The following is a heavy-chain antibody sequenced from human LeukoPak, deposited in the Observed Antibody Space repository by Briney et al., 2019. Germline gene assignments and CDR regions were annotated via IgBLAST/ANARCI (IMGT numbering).Heavy chain of an antibody. CDR2: IYYSGST. D-gene: IGHD3-16*01. V-gene: IGHV4-59*08. CDR1: GGSISSYY. CDR3: ARSAVMPPYFDY. Sequence: SETLSPTCTVSGGSISSYYWSWIRQPPGKGLEWIGYIYYSGSTNYNPSLKSRVTISVDTSKNQFSLKLSSVTAADTAVYYCARSAVMPPYFDYWGQGTLVTVSS. J-gene: IGHJ4*02.